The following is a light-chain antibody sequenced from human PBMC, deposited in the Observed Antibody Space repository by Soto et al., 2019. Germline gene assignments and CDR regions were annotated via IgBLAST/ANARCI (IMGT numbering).Light chain of an antibody. CDR1: QDITNY. Sequence: DIQMTQSPSSLSASVGDRVSITCRASQDITNYLSWYQQRPEKAPQLLIYDATNLEAGVASRFSGIGYTTDFTLTISSLQPEDAATYFCQQYRTLPLTFGGGTKV. J-gene: IGKJ4*01. CDR2: DAT. V-gene: IGKV1-33*01. CDR3: QQYRTLPLT.